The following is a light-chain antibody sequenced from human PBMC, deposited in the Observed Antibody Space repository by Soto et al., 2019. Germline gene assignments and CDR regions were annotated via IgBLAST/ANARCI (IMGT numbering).Light chain of an antibody. V-gene: IGKV1-39*01. CDR3: QQSYSTLPT. J-gene: IGKJ5*01. CDR1: QSISSY. CDR2: AAS. Sequence: DIHTPQPPSSMPAFLGPSVPLTSRASQSISSYLNWYQQKPGKAPKLLIYAASSLQSGVPSRFSGSGSGTDFTLTISSLQTEDFATYSCQQSYSTLPTFGKGTRLEIK.